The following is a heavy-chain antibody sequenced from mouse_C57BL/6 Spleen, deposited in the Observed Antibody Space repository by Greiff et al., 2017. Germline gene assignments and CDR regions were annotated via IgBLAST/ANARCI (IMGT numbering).Heavy chain of an antibody. V-gene: IGHV2-9-1*01. CDR2: IWTGGGT. CDR1: GFSLTSYA. Sequence: VQLQQSGPGLVAPSQSLSITCTVSGFSLTSYAISWVRQPPGKGLEWLGVIWTGGGTNYNSALNSRLSISKANSKSQVFLKMNSLQTDDTAGYYCARKGIYYDYDDGPYDAMDYWGQGTSVTVSS. D-gene: IGHD2-4*01. CDR3: ARKGIYYDYDDGPYDAMDY. J-gene: IGHJ4*01.